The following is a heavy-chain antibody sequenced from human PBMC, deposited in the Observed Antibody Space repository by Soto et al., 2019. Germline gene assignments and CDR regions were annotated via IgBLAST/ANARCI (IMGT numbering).Heavy chain of an antibody. J-gene: IGHJ6*02. Sequence: EVQLVESGGGLVLPGGSLRLSCAASGFTFSRYWMHWVRQAPGKGLVWVSRINSYGSSTHYADSVKGRFTISRDNAKNTLFLQMNSLRAEDTAVYYCASNYAYAEGYYWSVMDVWGQGTTVTVSS. CDR2: INSYGSST. V-gene: IGHV3-74*01. D-gene: IGHD1-1*01. CDR3: ASNYAYAEGYYWSVMDV. CDR1: GFTFSRYW.